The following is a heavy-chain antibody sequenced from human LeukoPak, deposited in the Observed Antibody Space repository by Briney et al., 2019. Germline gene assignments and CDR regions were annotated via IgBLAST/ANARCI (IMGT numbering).Heavy chain of an antibody. D-gene: IGHD4-17*01. CDR1: GYTFSNYY. CDR2: INPGAGNT. J-gene: IGHJ5*02. CDR3: ARGYFDDYLFGD. V-gene: IGHV1-46*01. Sequence: ASVTVSCKASGYTFSNYYVHWVRQAPGQGFEWMGIINPGAGNTRYAQKFQGRVTMTRDTSTSTVYMELSSLRSEDTAVYFCARGYFDDYLFGDWGQGTLATVSS.